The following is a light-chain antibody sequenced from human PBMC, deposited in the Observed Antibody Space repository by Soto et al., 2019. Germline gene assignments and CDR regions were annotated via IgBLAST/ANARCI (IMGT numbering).Light chain of an antibody. J-gene: IGKJ1*01. CDR3: QQTHSTPWT. CDR2: GAS. V-gene: IGKV1-39*01. CDR1: QTITTY. Sequence: DIQMTHSPSSLSASVGDRVTISCRASQTITTYLNWYQQKPGKAPQLLIYGASILQSGVPSRFTGSGSGTDFTLTISSLQPDDFATYHCQQTHSTPWTFGQGTKVEIK.